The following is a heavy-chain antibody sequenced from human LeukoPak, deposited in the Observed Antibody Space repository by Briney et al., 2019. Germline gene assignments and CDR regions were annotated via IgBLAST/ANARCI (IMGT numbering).Heavy chain of an antibody. D-gene: IGHD1-26*01. J-gene: IGHJ4*02. V-gene: IGHV3-23*01. Sequence: PGGSLRLSCAASGFTFSSYAMSWVRQAPGKGLEWVSAISGSGGSTYYADSVKGRFTISRDNSKNTLYLQMNSLRAEDTAVYYCAKDSTLDIGGSYLPVDYWGQGTLVTVSS. CDR3: AKDSTLDIGGSYLPVDY. CDR2: ISGSGGST. CDR1: GFTFSSYA.